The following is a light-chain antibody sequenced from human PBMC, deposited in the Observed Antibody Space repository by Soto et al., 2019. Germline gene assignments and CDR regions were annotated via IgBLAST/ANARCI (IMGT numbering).Light chain of an antibody. CDR2: WAS. CDR3: QQYESTPPT. J-gene: IGKJ2*01. V-gene: IGKV4-1*01. CDR1: QSVLYSSNNKNY. Sequence: DIVMTQSPDSLAVSLGERATINCKSSQSVLYSSNNKNYLAWYQQRPGQPPKLLIYWASTRESRVPDRFSGSGSGTDFTLTITSLQAEDVAVYYYQQYESTPPTFGQGTKLEIK.